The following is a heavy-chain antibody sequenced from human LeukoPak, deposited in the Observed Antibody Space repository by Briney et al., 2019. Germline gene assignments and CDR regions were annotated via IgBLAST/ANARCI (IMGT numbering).Heavy chain of an antibody. J-gene: IGHJ3*02. CDR2: ISATGGAT. CDR3: ARGRAIDI. Sequence: PGGSLRLSCEASGFSFSTYDFNWVRQAPGKGLEWVSFISATGGATQYADSVRGRFIISRDNAKNSLYLQMNSLRAEDTAVYYCARGRAIDIWGRGTMVTVSS. CDR1: GFSFSTYD. V-gene: IGHV3-48*03.